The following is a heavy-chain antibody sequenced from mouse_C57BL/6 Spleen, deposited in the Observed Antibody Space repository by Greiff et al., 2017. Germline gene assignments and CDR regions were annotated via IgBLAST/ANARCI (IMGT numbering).Heavy chain of an antibody. CDR2: IWRGGST. D-gene: IGHD2-4*01. J-gene: IGHJ3*01. Sequence: VQLQESGPGLVQPSQSLSITCTVSGFSLTSYGVHWVRQSPGKGLEWLGVIWRGGSTDYNAAFMSRLSITKDNSKSQVFFNINRLQADDTAIYCCASYDYDGAWFAYWGQGTLVTVSA. CDR3: ASYDYDGAWFAY. V-gene: IGHV2-5*01. CDR1: GFSLTSYG.